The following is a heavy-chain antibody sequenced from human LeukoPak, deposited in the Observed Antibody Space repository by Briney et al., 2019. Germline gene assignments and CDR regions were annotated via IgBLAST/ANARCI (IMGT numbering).Heavy chain of an antibody. J-gene: IGHJ3*02. V-gene: IGHV1-2*02. CDR1: GYTFTGYY. D-gene: IGHD6-13*01. CDR2: INPNSGGT. CDR3: ARRVAAGIGTFDI. Sequence: ASVKVSCKASGYTFTGYYMHWLRQAPGQGLEWMGWINPNSGGTNYAQKFQGRVTMTRDTSISTGYMELSRLRSDDTAVYYCARRVAAGIGTFDIWGQGTMVTVSS.